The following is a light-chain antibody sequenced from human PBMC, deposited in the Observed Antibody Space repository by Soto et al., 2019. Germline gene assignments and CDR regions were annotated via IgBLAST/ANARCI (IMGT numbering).Light chain of an antibody. CDR2: GAS. CDR3: QQLGSSPVT. CDR1: QSVSTNY. V-gene: IGKV3-20*01. Sequence: EIVLTQSPGTLSLSPGERATLSCRASQSVSTNYLAWYQHKPGQAPRLLIYGASSRATGIPDRFSGSGSGKDLTLTLRRTGAEEFAVVLCQQLGSSPVTVGQRAQVGIK. J-gene: IGKJ1*01.